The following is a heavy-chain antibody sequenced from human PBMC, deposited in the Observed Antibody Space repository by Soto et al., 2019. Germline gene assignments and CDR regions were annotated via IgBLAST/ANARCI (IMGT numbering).Heavy chain of an antibody. CDR1: GFTFSSYG. D-gene: IGHD5-18*01. CDR3: AKTGPGSSYGYYFDS. CDR2: ISGSGGST. J-gene: IGHJ4*02. Sequence: GGSLRLSCAASGFTFSSYGMSWVRHAPGEGLEWVLGISGSGGSTYYADSVKGRFTISRDNSKNTLYLQMYSLRAEDTAVYYCAKTGPGSSYGYYFDSWGQGTMVTVSS. V-gene: IGHV3-23*01.